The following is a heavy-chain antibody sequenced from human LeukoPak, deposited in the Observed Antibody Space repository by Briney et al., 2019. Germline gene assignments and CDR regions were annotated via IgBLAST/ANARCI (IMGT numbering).Heavy chain of an antibody. J-gene: IGHJ4*02. CDR3: ARLDRGGDPPVIDY. Sequence: GESLKISCKGSGYSFSDYWIGCVRPMPGKGLEWMGIIYPGDTDTRYSPSFQGQVTISSDKSITTAYLQWSSLKASDTAMYYCARLDRGGDPPVIDYWGQGTLVTVSS. D-gene: IGHD2-21*02. V-gene: IGHV5-51*01. CDR1: GYSFSDYW. CDR2: IYPGDTDT.